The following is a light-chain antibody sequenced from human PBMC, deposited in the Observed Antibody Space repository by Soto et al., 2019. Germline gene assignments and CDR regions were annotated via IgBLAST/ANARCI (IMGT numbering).Light chain of an antibody. Sequence: IQMTQSPSSLSASVGERVTITCRASQSISGYLNWYQQKPGKAPKLLIYAASTLQSGVPSRFSGSGSGTGFTLTISSLQPEDCATYYCLQDYNYPWTCGQGTKV. J-gene: IGKJ1*01. V-gene: IGKV1-6*02. CDR2: AAS. CDR1: QSISGY. CDR3: LQDYNYPWT.